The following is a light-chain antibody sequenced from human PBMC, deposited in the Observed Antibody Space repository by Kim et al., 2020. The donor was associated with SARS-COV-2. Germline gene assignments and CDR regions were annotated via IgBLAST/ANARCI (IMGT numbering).Light chain of an antibody. CDR2: DAS. CDR3: QQHDNLPLT. CDR1: QDTSNY. V-gene: IGKV1-33*01. Sequence: DIQMTQSPSCLSASVGDRVTITCQASQDTSNYLNWYQQKPGKAPRLLIYDASNLEIGVPSRFSGSGSGTDFSFTISSLQAEDFATYYCQQHDNLPLTFGGGTKVDIK. J-gene: IGKJ4*01.